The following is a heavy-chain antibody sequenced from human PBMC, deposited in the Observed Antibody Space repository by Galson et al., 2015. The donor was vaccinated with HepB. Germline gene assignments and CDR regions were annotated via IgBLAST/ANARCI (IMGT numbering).Heavy chain of an antibody. CDR3: ARDGLKGAYFDFWTLRENAEYSQY. J-gene: IGHJ1*01. Sequence: QSGAEVKKPGASVKVSCKASGYTFTSYGISWVRQAPGKGLEWMGWIGAYNGNTNYAQKLQGRVTMTTDTSTSTAYMELRSLRSDDTAVYYCARDGLKGAYFDFWTLRENAEYSQYWGQGTLVTVSS. CDR2: IGAYNGNT. CDR1: GYTFTSYG. V-gene: IGHV1-18*04. D-gene: IGHD3-3*01.